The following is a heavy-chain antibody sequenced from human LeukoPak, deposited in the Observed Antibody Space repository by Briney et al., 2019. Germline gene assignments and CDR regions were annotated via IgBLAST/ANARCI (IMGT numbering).Heavy chain of an antibody. V-gene: IGHV4-34*01. CDR2: INHSGST. J-gene: IGHJ4*02. Sequence: SETLSLTCAAYGGSFSGYDWSWIRQPPGKGLEWIWEINHSGSTNYNPSLKNRVTISVNTTTNKFSQQQISVPAAENTVYYCARKAGLYSSGWYGYWGQGTLVTVSS. CDR1: GGSFSGYD. CDR3: ARKAGLYSSGWYGY. D-gene: IGHD6-19*01.